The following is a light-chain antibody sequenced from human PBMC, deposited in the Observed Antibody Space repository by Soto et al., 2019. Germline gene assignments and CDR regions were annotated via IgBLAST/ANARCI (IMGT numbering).Light chain of an antibody. CDR1: QSINTY. CDR3: QQYGSSPIT. J-gene: IGKJ5*01. V-gene: IGKV3-20*01. Sequence: EIVLTQSPGTLSLSPGEGSTLSCRASQSINTYLAWYQQKPVQAPRLLIYGASTRATGIPARFSGSGSGTDFTLTISRLEPEDFAVYYCQQYGSSPITFGQGTRREIK. CDR2: GAS.